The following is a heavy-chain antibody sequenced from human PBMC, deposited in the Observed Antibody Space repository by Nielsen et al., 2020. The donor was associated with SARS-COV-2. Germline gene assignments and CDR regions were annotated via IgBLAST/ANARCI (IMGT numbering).Heavy chain of an antibody. CDR2: ISYDGSNK. CDR1: GFTFSSYA. Sequence: GGSLRLSCAASGFTFSSYAMHWVRQAPGKGLEWVAVISYDGSNKYYADSVKGRFTISRDNSKNTLYLQMNSLRAEDTAVYYCAKEGDVVVVVPAATGVWGKGTTVTVSS. J-gene: IGHJ6*04. CDR3: AKEGDVVVVVPAATGV. V-gene: IGHV3-30-3*01. D-gene: IGHD2-2*01.